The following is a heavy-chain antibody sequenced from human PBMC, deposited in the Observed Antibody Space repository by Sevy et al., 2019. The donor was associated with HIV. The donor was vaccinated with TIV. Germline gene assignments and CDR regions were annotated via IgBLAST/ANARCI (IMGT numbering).Heavy chain of an antibody. CDR1: GLTFSNYG. Sequence: GGSLSLSCAASGLTFSNYGMNWVRQAPGKGLEWVSYISSSSSTIFYADSVKGRFTISRDNAKNSLHLQMNSLRVEDTAVYYCARARPFDYWGQGTLVTVSS. J-gene: IGHJ4*02. V-gene: IGHV3-48*01. CDR2: ISSSSSTI. CDR3: ARARPFDY.